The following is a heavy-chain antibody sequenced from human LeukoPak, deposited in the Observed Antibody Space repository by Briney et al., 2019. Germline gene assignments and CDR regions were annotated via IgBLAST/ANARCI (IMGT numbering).Heavy chain of an antibody. V-gene: IGHV1-2*02. CDR3: ARDLLLWFGESLHAFDI. J-gene: IGHJ3*02. Sequence: ASVKVSCKASGYTFTSYYMHWVRQAPGQGLEWMGWINPNSGGTNYAQKFQGRVTMTRDTSISTAYMELSRLRSDDTAVYYCARDLLLWFGESLHAFDIWGQGTMVTVSS. D-gene: IGHD3-10*01. CDR2: INPNSGGT. CDR1: GYTFTSYY.